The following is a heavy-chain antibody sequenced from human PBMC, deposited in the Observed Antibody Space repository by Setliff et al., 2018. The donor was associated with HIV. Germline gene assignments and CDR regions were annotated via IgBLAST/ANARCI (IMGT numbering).Heavy chain of an antibody. Sequence: KVSCKPSGYSFTNHYMHWVRQAPGQGLEWMGVINPTGGSTRNTQKFQGRVAMTRDTSTSTVYMELSSLRSEDTAVYYCASAGAWQRNALDIWGQGTMVTV. D-gene: IGHD5-12*01. V-gene: IGHV1-46*01. CDR1: GYSFTNHY. CDR3: ASAGAWQRNALDI. J-gene: IGHJ3*02. CDR2: INPTGGST.